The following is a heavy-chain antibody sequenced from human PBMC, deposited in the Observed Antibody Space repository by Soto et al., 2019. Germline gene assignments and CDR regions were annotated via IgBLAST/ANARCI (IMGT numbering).Heavy chain of an antibody. J-gene: IGHJ6*01. CDR2: IYYSGNT. CDR3: ASYSLYGMDV. CDR1: VGSISIGYYY. Sequence: SETLCLTCSFSVGSISIGYYYWSWIRQPPGKGLEWIGNIYYSGNTYYNPSLKSRLIISIDTSKKQFSLKVGSVTAADTAVYYCASYSLYGMDVWGQGTTVTVSS. D-gene: IGHD2-21*01. V-gene: IGHV4-30-4*01.